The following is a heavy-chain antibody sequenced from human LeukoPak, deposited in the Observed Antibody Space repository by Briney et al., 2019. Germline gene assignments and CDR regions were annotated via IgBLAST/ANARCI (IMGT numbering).Heavy chain of an antibody. V-gene: IGHV3-11*01. CDR3: ARVMYYDILTGYYPWDY. D-gene: IGHD3-9*01. Sequence: GGSLRLSCAASGFTFSDYYMSWIRQAPGKGLEWVSYISSSGSTIYYADSVKGRFTISRDNAKNSLYLQMNSLRAEDTAVYYYARVMYYDILTGYYPWDYWGQGTLVTVSS. CDR1: GFTFSDYY. J-gene: IGHJ4*02. CDR2: ISSSGSTI.